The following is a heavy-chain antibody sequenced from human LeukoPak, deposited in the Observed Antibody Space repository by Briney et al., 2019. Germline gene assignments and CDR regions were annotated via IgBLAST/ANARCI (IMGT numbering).Heavy chain of an antibody. Sequence: PSETLSLTCTVSGGSISSYYWSWIRQAPGKGLEWVGYIFHLGGANYTPSLKSRVTISIDLSENQFSLKLTSVTAADTAVYFCAKGEMNCSRGSCFYIDYWGKGALVTVSS. V-gene: IGHV4-59*01. CDR3: AKGEMNCSRGSCFYIDY. CDR2: IFHLGGA. D-gene: IGHD2-15*01. CDR1: GGSISSYY. J-gene: IGHJ4*02.